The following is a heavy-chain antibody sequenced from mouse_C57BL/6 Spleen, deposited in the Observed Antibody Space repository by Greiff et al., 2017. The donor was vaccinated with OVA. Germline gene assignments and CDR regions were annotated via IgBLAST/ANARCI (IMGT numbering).Heavy chain of an antibody. CDR3: VDGSLAGRYFDV. CDR2: INPNYGTT. Sequence: VQLQQSGPELVKPGASVKISCKASGYSFTDYNMNWVKQSNGKSLEWIGVINPNYGTTSYNQKFKGKATLTVDQSSSTAYMQLNSLTSEDSAVYYCVDGSLAGRYFDVWGTGTTVTVSS. J-gene: IGHJ1*03. CDR1: GYSFTDYN. V-gene: IGHV1-39*01. D-gene: IGHD1-1*01.